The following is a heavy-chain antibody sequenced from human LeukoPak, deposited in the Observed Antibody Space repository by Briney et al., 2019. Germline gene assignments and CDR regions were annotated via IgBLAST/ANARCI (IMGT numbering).Heavy chain of an antibody. J-gene: IGHJ6*02. CDR2: FIPMVGVE. V-gene: IGHV1-69*04. CDR1: GYTFTSYG. Sequence: GASVKVSCTASGYTFTSYGISWVRQAPGQGLEWMGRFIPMVGVETYAQGFQGRVTITADRSTSTAYMELSSLRSEDTAVYYCARVQAVGVPVAINAYYSYGMDVWGQGTAVTVSS. D-gene: IGHD2-15*01. CDR3: ARVQAVGVPVAINAYYSYGMDV.